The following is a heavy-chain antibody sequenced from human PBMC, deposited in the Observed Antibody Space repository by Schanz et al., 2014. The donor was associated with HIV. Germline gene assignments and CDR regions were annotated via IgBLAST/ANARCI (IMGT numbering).Heavy chain of an antibody. J-gene: IGHJ6*02. CDR1: GFTFDSYG. CDR2: ISYDGTNK. V-gene: IGHV3-30*18. D-gene: IGHD3-22*01. Sequence: QVQLVESGGGVVQPGRSLRLSCAASGFTFDSYGIHWVRQAPGKGLEWVAVISYDGTNKKFADSVKGRFTISRDNSKNTLYLQMKSLRPEDTXXYYCAKDRNHYDSRYRGKGNYYYYYGMDAWGQGTTVTVSS. CDR3: AKDRNHYDSRYRGKGNYYYYYGMDA.